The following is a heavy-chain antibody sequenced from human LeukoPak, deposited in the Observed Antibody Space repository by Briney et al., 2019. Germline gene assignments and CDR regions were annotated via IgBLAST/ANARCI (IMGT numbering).Heavy chain of an antibody. CDR1: GFTFSSYA. CDR2: IYQDGSKK. D-gene: IGHD2-8*01. CDR3: ACTNTLDV. Sequence: GGSLRLSCAASGFTFSSYAMSWVRQAPGKGLEWVANIYQDGSKKNYVDSVRGRFTISRDNTKNSLYLQMNSLRAEDTAVYYCACTNTLDVWGKGATVTVSS. J-gene: IGHJ6*04. V-gene: IGHV3-7*03.